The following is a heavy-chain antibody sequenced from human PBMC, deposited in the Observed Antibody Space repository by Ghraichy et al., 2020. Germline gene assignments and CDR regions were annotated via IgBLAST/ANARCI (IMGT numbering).Heavy chain of an antibody. V-gene: IGHV3-33*01. J-gene: IGHJ4*02. CDR2: IWYDGSNK. Sequence: GGSLRLSCAASGFTFSSYGMHWVRQAPGKGLEWVAVIWYDGSNKYYADSVKGRFTISRDNSKNTLYLQMNSLRAEDTAVYYCARDRPAVTIFGVVTSDFDYWGQGTLVTVSS. CDR1: GFTFSSYG. D-gene: IGHD3-3*01. CDR3: ARDRPAVTIFGVVTSDFDY.